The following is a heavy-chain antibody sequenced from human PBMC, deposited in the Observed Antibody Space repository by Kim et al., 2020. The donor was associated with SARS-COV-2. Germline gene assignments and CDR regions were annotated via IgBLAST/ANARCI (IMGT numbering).Heavy chain of an antibody. D-gene: IGHD3-22*01. Sequence: ASVKVSCKASGYSFTGYYMHWVRQAPGQGLEWMGWINPKSGDTNSAQKFQGRVTLTRDTSISTVYMELSGLKSEDTAVYFCARARMFCYDSVVFRCLYF. CDR1: GYSFTGYY. J-gene: IGHJ2*01. CDR2: INPKSGDT. V-gene: IGHV1-2*02. CDR3: ARARMFCYDSVVFRCLYF.